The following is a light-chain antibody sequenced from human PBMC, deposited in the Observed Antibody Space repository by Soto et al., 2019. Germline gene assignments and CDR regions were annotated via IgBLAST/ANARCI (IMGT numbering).Light chain of an antibody. CDR1: QTISKK. J-gene: IGKJ1*01. CDR3: QQYDNWPPWT. Sequence: EIVMTQSPATLSVSPGERATLSCRASQTISKKLAWYQQKSGQAPRLLIYGASTRAAGVPARFSGSGSGTEFALTISGLQSEDFAVYYCQQYDNWPPWTFGQGTKVDI. V-gene: IGKV3-15*01. CDR2: GAS.